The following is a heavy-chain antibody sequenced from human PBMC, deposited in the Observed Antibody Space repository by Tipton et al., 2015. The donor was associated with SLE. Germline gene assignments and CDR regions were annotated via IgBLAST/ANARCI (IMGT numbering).Heavy chain of an antibody. V-gene: IGHV3-30*02. J-gene: IGHJ4*02. D-gene: IGHD1-1*01. CDR3: AKGGTTLFDN. CDR2: IRYDGSKQ. CDR1: GFIFSSLG. Sequence: SLRLSCAASGFIFSSLGMHWIRQAPGKGPGWVAFIRYDGSKQYYADSVKGRFTISRDNSKNTLYLQMNSLRAEDTAVYYCAKGGTTLFDNWGQGTLVTVSS.